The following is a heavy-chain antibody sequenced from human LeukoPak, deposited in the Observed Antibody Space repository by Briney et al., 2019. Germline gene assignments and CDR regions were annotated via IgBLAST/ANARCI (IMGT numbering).Heavy chain of an antibody. CDR3: ARLPGEYCGGDCYPRYYFDY. V-gene: IGHV3-64*01. CDR2: INSNGGST. D-gene: IGHD2-21*02. Sequence: GGSLRLSCAASGFTFSSYAMHWVRQAPGKGLEHVSAINSNGGSTYYANSVKGRFTISRDNAKNSLYLQMNSLRAEDTAVYYCARLPGEYCGGDCYPRYYFDYWGRGTLVTVSS. CDR1: GFTFSSYA. J-gene: IGHJ4*02.